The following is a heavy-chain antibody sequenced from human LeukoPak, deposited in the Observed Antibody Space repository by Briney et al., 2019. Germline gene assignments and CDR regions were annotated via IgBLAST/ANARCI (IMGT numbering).Heavy chain of an antibody. V-gene: IGHV3-30*04. CDR3: ARGYNWNYAAY. Sequence: GGSLRLSCAASGFTFSSYAMHWVRQAPGKGLEWVAVISYDGSNKYYADSVKGRFTISRDNYKNTLYLQMNSLRAEDTAVYYCARGYNWNYAAYWGQGTLVTVSS. CDR2: ISYDGSNK. CDR1: GFTFSSYA. D-gene: IGHD1-7*01. J-gene: IGHJ4*02.